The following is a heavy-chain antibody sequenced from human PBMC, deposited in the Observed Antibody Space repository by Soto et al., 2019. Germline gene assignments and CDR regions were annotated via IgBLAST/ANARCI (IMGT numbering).Heavy chain of an antibody. CDR2: IYYSGST. Sequence: QVQLQESGPGLVKPSQTLSLTCTVSVGSISSGGYYWSWIRQHPGKGLEWIGYIYYSGSTYYNPSLKSRVTLSLDTSKDQFSLKLSSVTAADTAVYYCACYSVRVDFDYWGQGTLVTVSS. V-gene: IGHV4-31*03. J-gene: IGHJ4*02. CDR3: ACYSVRVDFDY. CDR1: VGSISSGGYY. D-gene: IGHD2-21*02.